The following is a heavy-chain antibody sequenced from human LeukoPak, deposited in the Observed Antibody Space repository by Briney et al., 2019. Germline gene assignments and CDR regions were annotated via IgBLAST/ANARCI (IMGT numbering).Heavy chain of an antibody. CDR1: GFTFSSYA. CDR3: AKRRRLVGAYYGY. D-gene: IGHD1-26*01. V-gene: IGHV3-23*01. J-gene: IGHJ4*02. Sequence: PGGSLRLSCAASGFTFSSYAMSWVRQAPGKGLEWVSTISGSAGSTYYADSVRGRFTISRDNSKNTLYLQMTGLRAEDSATFYCAKRRRLVGAYYGYWGRGVLVTVSS. CDR2: ISGSAGST.